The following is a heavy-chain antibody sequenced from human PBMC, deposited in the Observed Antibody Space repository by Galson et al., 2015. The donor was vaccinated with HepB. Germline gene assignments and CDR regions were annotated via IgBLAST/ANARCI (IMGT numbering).Heavy chain of an antibody. CDR2: ISSSSSYI. J-gene: IGHJ4*02. D-gene: IGHD6-19*01. V-gene: IGHV3-21*01. Sequence: SLRLSCAASGFTFSSYSMNWVRQAPGKGLAWVSSISSSSSYIYYADSVKGRFTISRDNAKNSMYLQMNSLRAEGTAVYYCARDQVYRVAVWGQGTLVTVSS. CDR3: ARDQVYRVAV. CDR1: GFTFSSYS.